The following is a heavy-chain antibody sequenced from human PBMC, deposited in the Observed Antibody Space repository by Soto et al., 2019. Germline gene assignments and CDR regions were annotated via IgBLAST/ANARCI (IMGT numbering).Heavy chain of an antibody. V-gene: IGHV4-59*01. CDR2: IYYSGST. CDR3: ARGSPVYDAFDI. CDR1: GGSISSYY. Sequence: SETLSLTCTVSGGSISSYYWSWIRQPPGKGLEWIGYIYYSGSTNYNPSLKSRVTISVDTSKNQFSLKLSSVTAADTAVYYCARGSPVYDAFDIWGQGTMVTVSS. D-gene: IGHD2-8*01. J-gene: IGHJ3*02.